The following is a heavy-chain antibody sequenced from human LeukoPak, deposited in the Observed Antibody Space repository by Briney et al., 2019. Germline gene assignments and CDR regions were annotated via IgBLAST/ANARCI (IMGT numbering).Heavy chain of an antibody. CDR2: IYHSGST. D-gene: IGHD3-3*01. J-gene: IGHJ3*02. CDR3: ARDPAVFGVLIDHDAFDM. V-gene: IGHV4-30-2*01. CDR1: GGSISSGGYY. Sequence: PSETLSLTCTVSGGSISSGGYYWSWIRQPPGKGLEWIGYIYHSGSTYYNPSLKSRVTISVDRSKNQFSLKLSSVTAADTAVYYCARDPAVFGVLIDHDAFDMWGQGTMVTVSS.